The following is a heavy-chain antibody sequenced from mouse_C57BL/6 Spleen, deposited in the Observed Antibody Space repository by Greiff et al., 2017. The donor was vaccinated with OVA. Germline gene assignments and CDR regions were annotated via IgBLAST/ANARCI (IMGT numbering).Heavy chain of an antibody. CDR1: GYSITSGYY. D-gene: IGHD1-1*01. Sequence: EVKLVESGPGLVKPSQSLSLTCSVTGYSITSGYYWNWIRQFPGNKLEWMGYISYDGSNNYNPSLKNRISITRDTSKNQFFLKLNSVTTEDTATYYCASVYYYGSSFHFDYWGQGTTLTVSS. J-gene: IGHJ2*01. CDR2: ISYDGSN. V-gene: IGHV3-6*01. CDR3: ASVYYYGSSFHFDY.